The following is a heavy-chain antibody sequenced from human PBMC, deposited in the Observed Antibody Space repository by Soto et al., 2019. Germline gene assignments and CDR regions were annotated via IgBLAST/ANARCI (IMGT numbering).Heavy chain of an antibody. CDR1: GDSISSGDYY. D-gene: IGHD2-2*01. CDR3: ARDIVLVPFFFGYYGMDV. J-gene: IGHJ6*02. Sequence: QVQLQESGPGLVKPSQTLSLTCTVSGDSISSGDYYWSWIRQPPGKGLEWIGYIYYSGSTYYNPPLNSRVTISIDTSKNQFSLKLSSVTAADTAVYYCARDIVLVPFFFGYYGMDVWGQGTTVTVSS. V-gene: IGHV4-30-4*01. CDR2: IYYSGST.